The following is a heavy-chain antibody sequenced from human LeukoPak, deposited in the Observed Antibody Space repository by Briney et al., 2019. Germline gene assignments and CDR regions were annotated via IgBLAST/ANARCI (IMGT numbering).Heavy chain of an antibody. J-gene: IGHJ4*02. CDR3: AARSGTDFDC. V-gene: IGHV1-2*02. CDR2: INPNSGGT. Sequence: ASVKVSCKASGYTFTGYFMHWVRQAPGQGLEWMGWINPNSGGTNYAPKFQGRVTMTRDTSISTAYMELSGLRSVDTAVYYCAARSGTDFDCWGQGTLVTVSS. CDR1: GYTFTGYF.